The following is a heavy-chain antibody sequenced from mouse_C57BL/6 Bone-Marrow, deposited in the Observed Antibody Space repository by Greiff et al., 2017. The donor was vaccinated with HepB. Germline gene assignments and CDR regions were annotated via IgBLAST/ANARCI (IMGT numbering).Heavy chain of an antibody. CDR3: ARDLNLYAMDY. CDR1: GFTFSSYA. CDR2: ISDGGSYT. D-gene: IGHD1-3*01. J-gene: IGHJ4*01. V-gene: IGHV5-4*01. Sequence: EVQLVESGGGLVKPGGSLKLSCAASGFTFSSYAMSWVRQTPEKRLEWVATISDGGSYTYYPDNVKGRFTISRDNAKNNLYLQMSHLKSEDTAMYYCARDLNLYAMDYWGQGTSVTVSS.